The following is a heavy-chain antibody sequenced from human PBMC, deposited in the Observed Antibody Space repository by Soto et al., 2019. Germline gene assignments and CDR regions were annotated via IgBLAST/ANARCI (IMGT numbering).Heavy chain of an antibody. V-gene: IGHV3-7*01. D-gene: IGHD3-16*01. Sequence: EVQLVESGGGLVQPGGSLRLSCAASGFTFSSYWMSWVRQAPGKGLEWVANIKQDGSEKYYVDSVKGRFTISRDNAKNSLYLQMNSLRAEDTAVYYCAREMRLRGPGAFDIWGQGTMVTVSS. J-gene: IGHJ3*02. CDR2: IKQDGSEK. CDR3: AREMRLRGPGAFDI. CDR1: GFTFSSYW.